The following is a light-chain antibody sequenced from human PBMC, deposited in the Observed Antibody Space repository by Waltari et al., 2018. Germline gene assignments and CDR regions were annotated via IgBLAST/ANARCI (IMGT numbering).Light chain of an antibody. CDR1: QSVSSNY. Sequence: EIVLTQSPGTLSLSPGERATLSCRASQSVSSNYLAWYQQKPGQAPRLLIYGASCRATGIPDRFSGSGSGTDFTLTISRLAPEDFAVYYCQQYGSPMWTFGQGTKVEIK. V-gene: IGKV3-20*01. CDR2: GAS. J-gene: IGKJ1*01. CDR3: QQYGSPMWT.